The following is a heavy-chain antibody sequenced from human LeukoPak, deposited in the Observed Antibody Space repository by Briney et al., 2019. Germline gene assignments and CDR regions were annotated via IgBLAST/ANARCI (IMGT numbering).Heavy chain of an antibody. J-gene: IGHJ4*02. CDR3: ARDVPNYYGSGSYLSFDY. CDR1: AYTFTNYG. CDR2: ISAYNGNT. D-gene: IGHD3-10*01. Sequence: SLKVSSTPSAYTFTNYGIRRVPQAPGQGLEWMGCISAYNGNTNYAQKLQGRVTMTTDTSTSTAYMELRSPTSDDTAVYYCARDVPNYYGSGSYLSFDYWGQGTLATVSS. V-gene: IGHV1-18*01.